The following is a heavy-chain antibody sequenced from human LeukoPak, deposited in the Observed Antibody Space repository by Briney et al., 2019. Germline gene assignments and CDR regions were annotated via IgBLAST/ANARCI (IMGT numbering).Heavy chain of an antibody. CDR3: ARDWGRYAI. J-gene: IGHJ3*02. CDR2: IYSSGST. CDR1: GDSISRGAYY. V-gene: IGHV4-31*03. D-gene: IGHD3-9*01. Sequence: SETLSLTCTVSGDSISRGAYYWSWSRQHPRKGLEWIGKIYSSGSTYYNPSLKSRVLISIDTSKNQFSLKVRSVTAADTAVYFCARDWGRYAIWGQGTVVIVSS.